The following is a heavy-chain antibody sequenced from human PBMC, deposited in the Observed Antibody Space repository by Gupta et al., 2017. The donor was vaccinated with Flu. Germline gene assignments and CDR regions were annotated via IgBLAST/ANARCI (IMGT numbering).Heavy chain of an antibody. V-gene: IGHV4-4*02. CDR1: GGSLSSSNW. J-gene: IGHJ5*02. D-gene: IGHD3-10*01. Sequence: QVQLQESGPGLVKPSGTLSLTCAVSGGSLSSSNWWSWVRQPPGKGLEWIGEIYHSGSTNYNPSLKRRVTISVDKSKNQFSLKLSSVTAADTAVYYCARAGGLWFGELSPTGFDPWGQGTLVTVSS. CDR2: IYHSGST. CDR3: ARAGGLWFGELSPTGFDP.